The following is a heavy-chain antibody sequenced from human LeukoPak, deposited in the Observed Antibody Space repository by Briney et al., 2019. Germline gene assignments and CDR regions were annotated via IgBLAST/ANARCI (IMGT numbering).Heavy chain of an antibody. CDR2: IGAYNGHT. CDR3: ARDYSNGWYGDFDY. D-gene: IGHD6-19*01. J-gene: IGHJ4*02. V-gene: IGHV1-18*01. Sequence: ASVKVSCKASGYTFTSYGISWVRQTPGQGLEWMGWIGAYNGHTNYAQKLQGRVTMTTDTSTSTAYMELRSLRSDDTAIYYCARDYSNGWYGDFDYWGQGTLVTVSS. CDR1: GYTFTSYG.